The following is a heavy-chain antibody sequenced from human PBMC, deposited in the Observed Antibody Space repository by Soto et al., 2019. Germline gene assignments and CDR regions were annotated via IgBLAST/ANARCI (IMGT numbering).Heavy chain of an antibody. CDR2: MVPDSGRT. CDR1: GYTFLNHD. V-gene: IGHV1-8*01. J-gene: IGHJ4*02. CDR3: ARGDQFGFGVDY. Sequence: ASVKVSCKASGYTFLNHDINWVRQAPGQGLEWMGWMVPDSGRTGYAKKYQGRVTMTRNTSTSTAYMELNSLTNEDTAVYYCARGDQFGFGVDYWGLG. D-gene: IGHD3-10*01.